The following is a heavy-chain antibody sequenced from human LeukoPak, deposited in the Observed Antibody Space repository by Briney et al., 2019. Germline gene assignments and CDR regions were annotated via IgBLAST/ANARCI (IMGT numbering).Heavy chain of an antibody. CDR1: GYTFTDYY. V-gene: IGHV1-2*06. J-gene: IGHJ4*02. Sequence: GASVKVSCKASGYTFTDYYMHWVRQAPGQGLEWMGRINPNSGGTNYAQKFQGRVTMTRDTSISTAYMELRSLRSDDTAVYYCASSWGIFGVAYDYWGQGTLVTVSS. D-gene: IGHD3-3*01. CDR2: INPNSGGT. CDR3: ASSWGIFGVAYDY.